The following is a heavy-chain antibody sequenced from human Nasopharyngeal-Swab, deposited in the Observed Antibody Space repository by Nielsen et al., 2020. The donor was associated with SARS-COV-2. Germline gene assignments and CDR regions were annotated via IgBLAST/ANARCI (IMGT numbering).Heavy chain of an antibody. CDR2: IYWDDDK. D-gene: IGHD3-22*01. V-gene: IGHV2-5*02. J-gene: IGHJ4*02. CDR3: AHPRYDSSGYYYNY. CDR1: GFSLSTNGVG. Sequence: SGPTLVKPTQTLALTCTFSGFSLSTNGVGVGWIRQPPGKALEWLALIYWDDDKRYSPSLKSRLSITKDTSKNQVVLTMTNMDPVDTATYYCAHPRYDSSGYYYNYWGQGTLVTVSS.